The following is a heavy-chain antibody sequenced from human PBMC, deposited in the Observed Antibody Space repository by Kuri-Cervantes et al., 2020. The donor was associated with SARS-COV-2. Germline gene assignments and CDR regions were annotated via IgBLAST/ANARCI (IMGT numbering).Heavy chain of an antibody. CDR3: ARESRNIDYYYGMDV. D-gene: IGHD1-14*01. Sequence: ASVKVSCKASGYTFTSYYMHWVRQAPGQGLEWMGIINPSGGSTSYAQKFQGRVTMTRDTSTSTVYMELSSLRSEDTAVYYCARESRNIDYYYGMDVWGQGTTVTVSS. J-gene: IGHJ6*02. CDR2: INPSGGST. V-gene: IGHV1-46*01. CDR1: GYTFTSYY.